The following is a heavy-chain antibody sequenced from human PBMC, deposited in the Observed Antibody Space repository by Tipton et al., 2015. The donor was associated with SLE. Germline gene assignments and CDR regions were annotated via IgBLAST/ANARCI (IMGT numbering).Heavy chain of an antibody. V-gene: IGHV4-39*07. CDR1: GGPISSRSYY. D-gene: IGHD5-18*01. Sequence: TLSLTCTVSGGPISSRSYYWGWNRQPPGKGLEWIGGIYYSGSTYYNPSLNSRVTISVDTSKNQFSLRLSSVTAAETAVYYCARGGYSYGDWDYWGQGTLVTVSS. J-gene: IGHJ4*02. CDR3: ARGGYSYGDWDY. CDR2: IYYSGST.